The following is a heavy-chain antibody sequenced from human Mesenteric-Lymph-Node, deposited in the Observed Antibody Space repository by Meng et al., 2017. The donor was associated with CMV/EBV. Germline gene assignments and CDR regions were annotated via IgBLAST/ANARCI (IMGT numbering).Heavy chain of an antibody. D-gene: IGHD1-14*01. Sequence: GESLKISCAASGFTFNGYSMNWVRQAPGKGLEWVSCITSTSSYIYYADSVRGRFTIPRDKSKNTLYLQMNSLRAEDTAVYYCARGHYHSSTVYNFDYWGHGTMVTVSS. V-gene: IGHV3-21*04. J-gene: IGHJ4*01. CDR2: ITSTSSYI. CDR1: GFTFNGYS. CDR3: ARGHYHSSTVYNFDY.